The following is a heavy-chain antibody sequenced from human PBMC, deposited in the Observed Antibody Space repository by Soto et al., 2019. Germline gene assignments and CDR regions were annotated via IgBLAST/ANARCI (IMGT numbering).Heavy chain of an antibody. D-gene: IGHD2-21*02. CDR2: IYWNDDK. CDR1: GFSLSTSGVG. V-gene: IGHV2-5*01. CDR3: AHMSLVVVTAIFPDY. Sequence: QITWKESGPTLVKPSQTLTLTCTFSGFSLSTSGVGVGWIRQPPGKALEWLALIYWNDDKRYSPSLKSRLTITKDTSKNQVVLTMTNMDPVDTATYYCAHMSLVVVTAIFPDYLGQGTLVTVSS. J-gene: IGHJ4*02.